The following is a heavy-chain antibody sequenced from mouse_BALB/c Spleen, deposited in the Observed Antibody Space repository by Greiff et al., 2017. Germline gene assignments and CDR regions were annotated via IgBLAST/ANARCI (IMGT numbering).Heavy chain of an antibody. V-gene: IGHV1S135*01. Sequence: VQLQQSGPELMKPGASVKISCKASGYSFTSYYMHWVKQSHGKSLEWIGYIDPFNGGTSYNQKFKGKATLTVDKSSSTAYMHLSSLTSEDSAVYYCARWGITTDYYAMDYWGQGTSVTVSS. CDR3: ARWGITTDYYAMDY. CDR1: GYSFTSYY. J-gene: IGHJ4*01. CDR2: IDPFNGGT. D-gene: IGHD2-4*01.